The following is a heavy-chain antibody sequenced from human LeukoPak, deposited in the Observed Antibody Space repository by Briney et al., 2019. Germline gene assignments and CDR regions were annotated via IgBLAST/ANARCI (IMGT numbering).Heavy chain of an antibody. D-gene: IGHD6-13*01. V-gene: IGHV3-21*01. CDR2: ISSSSSYI. CDR3: ARDDYIAAAGSSLDAFDI. CDR1: GFTFSSYS. J-gene: IGHJ3*02. Sequence: GSLRLSCAASGFTFSSYSMNWVRQAPGKGLEWVSSISSSSSYIYYADSVKGRFTISRDNAKNTLYLQMNSLRAEDTAVYYCARDDYIAAAGSSLDAFDIWGQGTMVTVSS.